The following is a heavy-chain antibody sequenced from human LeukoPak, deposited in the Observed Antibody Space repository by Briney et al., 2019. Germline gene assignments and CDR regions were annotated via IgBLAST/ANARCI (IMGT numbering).Heavy chain of an antibody. Sequence: GASVKVPCKASGYTFTGYYMHWVRQAPGQGLEWMGWINPNSGGTNYAQKFQGRVTMTRDTSISTAYMELSRLRSDDTAVYYCARRIYDFWSGYYTGPGYAFDIWGQGTMVTVSS. CDR3: ARRIYDFWSGYYTGPGYAFDI. J-gene: IGHJ3*02. V-gene: IGHV1-2*02. D-gene: IGHD3-3*01. CDR2: INPNSGGT. CDR1: GYTFTGYY.